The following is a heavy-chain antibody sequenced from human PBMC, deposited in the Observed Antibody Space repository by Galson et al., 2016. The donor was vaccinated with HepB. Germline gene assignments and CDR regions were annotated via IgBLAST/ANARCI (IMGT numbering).Heavy chain of an antibody. D-gene: IGHD2-2*01. CDR2: INSDGSST. CDR3: ARSSSCSTINCFLPFDS. J-gene: IGHJ4*02. Sequence: SLRLSCAASGFTFSSYWMHWVRQAPGKGLVWVSRINSDGSSTIYADSVKGRFTISRDNSKNTLYLQMNSLRAEDTSMYYCARSSSCSTINCFLPFDSWGQGTLVAVSS. V-gene: IGHV3-74*01. CDR1: GFTFSSYW.